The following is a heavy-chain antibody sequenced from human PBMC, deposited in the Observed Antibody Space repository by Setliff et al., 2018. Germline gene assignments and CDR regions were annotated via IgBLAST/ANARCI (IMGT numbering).Heavy chain of an antibody. CDR1: GGSISSYY. D-gene: IGHD3-22*01. CDR3: ARCRYFESSSYYFPFDY. J-gene: IGHJ4*02. V-gene: IGHV4-4*08. CDR2: IHISGST. Sequence: PSETLSLTCTVSGGSISSYYWSWIRQPPGKGLEWIGYIHISGSTNYNPSLKSRVTISVDTSKNQFSLRMTSVTAADTAVYYCARCRYFESSSYYFPFDYWGLGTLVTVSS.